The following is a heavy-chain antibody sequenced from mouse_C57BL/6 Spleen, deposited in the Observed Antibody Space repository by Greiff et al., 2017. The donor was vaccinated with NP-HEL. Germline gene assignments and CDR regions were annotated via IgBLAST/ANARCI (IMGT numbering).Heavy chain of an antibody. J-gene: IGHJ4*01. CDR2: IYPRSGNT. D-gene: IGHD1-1*01. Sequence: VQLQQSGAELARPGASVKLSCKASGYTFTSYGISWVKQRTGQGLEWIGEIYPRSGNTYYNEKFKGKATLTADKSSSTAYMELRSLTSEDSAVYFCARSYGSSSTFYAMDYWGQGTSVTVSS. CDR3: ARSYGSSSTFYAMDY. V-gene: IGHV1-81*01. CDR1: GYTFTSYG.